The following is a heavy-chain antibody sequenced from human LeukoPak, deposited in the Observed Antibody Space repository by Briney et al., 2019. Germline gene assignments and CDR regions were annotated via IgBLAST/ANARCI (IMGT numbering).Heavy chain of an antibody. CDR2: INPNSGGT. J-gene: IGHJ6*03. V-gene: IGHV1-2*02. CDR1: GYTFTGYY. D-gene: IGHD3-3*01. CDR3: ARRAIFIYYYYMDV. Sequence: ASVKVSCKASGYTFTGYYMHWVRQAPGQGLEWMGWINPNSGGTNYAQKFQGRVTMTRDTSISTAYMELSRLRSDDTAVYYCARRAIFIYYYYMDVWGKGTTVTVSS.